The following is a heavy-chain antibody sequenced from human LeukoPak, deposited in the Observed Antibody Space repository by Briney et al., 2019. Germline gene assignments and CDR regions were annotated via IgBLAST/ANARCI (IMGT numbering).Heavy chain of an antibody. J-gene: IGHJ4*02. Sequence: GASVKVSCKASGYTFTSYYMHWVRQAPGQGLEWMGLINPTGGSTGYAQKFQGRVTMTRDTSINTAYMELSRLRSDDTAVYYCARDLAADLDYWGQGTLVSVSS. CDR2: INPTGGST. D-gene: IGHD6-13*01. V-gene: IGHV1-46*01. CDR1: GYTFTSYY. CDR3: ARDLAADLDY.